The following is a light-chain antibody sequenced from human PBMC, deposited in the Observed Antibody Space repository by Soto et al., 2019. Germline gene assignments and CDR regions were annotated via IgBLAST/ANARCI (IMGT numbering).Light chain of an antibody. CDR2: AAS. CDR3: QQSYITPCT. V-gene: IGKV1-39*01. J-gene: IGKJ1*01. CDR1: QSISSY. Sequence: DIQMTQSPSSLSASVGDRVTITCRASQSISSYLNWYQQKPGKAPKLLIYAASSLQSGVPSRFSGSGSGTDFTLTISSLQPEDFATYYCQQSYITPCTFGQGTKVDI.